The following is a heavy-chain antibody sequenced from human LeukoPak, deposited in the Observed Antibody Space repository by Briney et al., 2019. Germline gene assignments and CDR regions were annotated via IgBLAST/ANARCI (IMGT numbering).Heavy chain of an antibody. Sequence: SETLSLTCTVSGGSISSSSYYWGWIRQPPGKGLEWIGSIYYSGSTYYNPSLKSRVTISVDTSKNQFSLKLSSVTAADTAVYYCARLGVNCSSTSCRAHFDYWGQGTLVTVSS. CDR2: IYYSGST. D-gene: IGHD2-2*01. V-gene: IGHV4-39*01. CDR1: GGSISSSSYY. J-gene: IGHJ4*02. CDR3: ARLGVNCSSTSCRAHFDY.